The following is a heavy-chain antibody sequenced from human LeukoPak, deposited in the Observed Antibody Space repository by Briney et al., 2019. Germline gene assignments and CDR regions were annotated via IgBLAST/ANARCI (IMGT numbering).Heavy chain of an antibody. CDR1: GGSISSSY. J-gene: IGHJ3*02. Sequence: SETLSLTCSVSGGSISSSYWSWIRQPAGKGLEWIGRIYTSGTFNYNPSLKSRVTMSVDTSKNQFSLKLTSVTAADTAVYYCGIQLWLLYAFDIWGQGTMVTVSS. V-gene: IGHV4-4*07. D-gene: IGHD5-18*01. CDR3: GIQLWLLYAFDI. CDR2: IYTSGTF.